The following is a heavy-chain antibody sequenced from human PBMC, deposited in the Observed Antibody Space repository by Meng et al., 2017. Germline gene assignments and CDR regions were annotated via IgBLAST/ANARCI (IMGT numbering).Heavy chain of an antibody. Sequence: GESLKISCAASGFTFDDYGMSWVRQAPGKGLEWVSGINWNGGSTGYADSVKGRFTIYRDNAKNSLYLQMTSLRAEDTALYYCARDLRFFGGRAFDIWGQGTMVTVSS. J-gene: IGHJ3*02. CDR2: INWNGGST. CDR3: ARDLRFFGGRAFDI. D-gene: IGHD4-23*01. CDR1: GFTFDDYG. V-gene: IGHV3-20*04.